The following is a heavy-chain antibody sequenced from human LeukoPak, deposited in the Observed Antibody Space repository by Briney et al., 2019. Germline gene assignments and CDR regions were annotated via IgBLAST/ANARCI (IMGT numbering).Heavy chain of an antibody. D-gene: IGHD6-13*01. CDR1: GYTFTTYA. Sequence: ASVKVSCKASGYTFTTYAMHWVRQAPGQRLEWMGWINAGNGNTKYSQKFQGRVTITRDTSASTAYMELSSLISEDTAVYYCAGDLAAGYRVVGYWGQGTLVTVSS. J-gene: IGHJ4*02. CDR2: INAGNGNT. CDR3: AGDLAAGYRVVGY. V-gene: IGHV1-3*01.